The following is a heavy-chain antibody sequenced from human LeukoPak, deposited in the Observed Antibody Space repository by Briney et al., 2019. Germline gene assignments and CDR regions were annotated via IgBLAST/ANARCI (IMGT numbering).Heavy chain of an antibody. CDR2: IYYSGST. Sequence: PSETLSLTCTVSGGSISSGDYYWSWIRQPPGKGLEWIGYIYYSGSTYYNPSLKSRVTISVDTSKNQFSLKLSSVTAADTAVYYCARVVKYYYDSSGYYYGGDFEYWGQGTLVTVSS. V-gene: IGHV4-30-4*01. J-gene: IGHJ4*02. CDR3: ARVVKYYYDSSGYYYGGDFEY. D-gene: IGHD3-22*01. CDR1: GGSISSGDYY.